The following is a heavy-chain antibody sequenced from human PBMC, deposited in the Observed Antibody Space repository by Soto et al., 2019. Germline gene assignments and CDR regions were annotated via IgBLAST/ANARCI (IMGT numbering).Heavy chain of an antibody. CDR2: INAGNCNT. CDR3: ANALGLYYFDY. D-gene: IGHD3-16*01. Sequence: ASVKVSCKASGYTFTRYGISWVRQAPGQRLEWMGWINAGNCNTKYSQKFQGRVTITRDTSASTAYMELSSLRSEDTAVYYCANALGLYYFDYWGQGTLVTVSS. V-gene: IGHV1-3*01. CDR1: GYTFTRYG. J-gene: IGHJ4*02.